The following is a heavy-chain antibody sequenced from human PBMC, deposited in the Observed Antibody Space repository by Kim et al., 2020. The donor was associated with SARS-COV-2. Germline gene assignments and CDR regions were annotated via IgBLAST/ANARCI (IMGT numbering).Heavy chain of an antibody. CDR1: GGSISSSSYY. CDR3: ARDYGDYVIVGY. CDR2: IYYSGST. J-gene: IGHJ4*02. Sequence: SETLSLTCTVSGGSISSSSYYWGWIRQPPGKGLEWIGSIYYSGSTYYNPSLKSRVTISVDTSKNQFSLKLSSVTAADTAVYYCARDYGDYVIVGYWGQGTLVTVSS. D-gene: IGHD4-17*01. V-gene: IGHV4-39*02.